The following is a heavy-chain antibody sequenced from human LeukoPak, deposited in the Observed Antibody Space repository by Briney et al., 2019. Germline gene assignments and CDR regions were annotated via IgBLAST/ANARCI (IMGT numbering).Heavy chain of an antibody. Sequence: SGTLSLTCAVSGSSISSSTWWSWVRQPPGKGLECIGEIYHSGSTNYNSSLMSRVTISVDKSKNQFSLKLNSVTAADTAVYYCARKTYGGYRDFQHWGQGTLVTVSS. V-gene: IGHV4-4*02. CDR3: ARKTYGGYRDFQH. J-gene: IGHJ1*01. CDR1: GSSISSSTW. CDR2: IYHSGST. D-gene: IGHD5-12*01.